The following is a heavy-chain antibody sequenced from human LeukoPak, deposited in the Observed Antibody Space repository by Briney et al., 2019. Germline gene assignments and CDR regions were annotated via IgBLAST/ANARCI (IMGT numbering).Heavy chain of an antibody. D-gene: IGHD3-22*01. CDR3: ARHSVQTYYYDSSGFEPDY. J-gene: IGHJ4*02. Sequence: GASVKVSCKASGYTFTGYYMHWVRQAPGQGLEWMGWINPNSGGTNYAQKFQGRVTMTRDTSISTAYMELSRLRSGDTAVHYCARHSVQTYYYDSSGFEPDYWGQGTLVTVSS. CDR2: INPNSGGT. CDR1: GYTFTGYY. V-gene: IGHV1-2*02.